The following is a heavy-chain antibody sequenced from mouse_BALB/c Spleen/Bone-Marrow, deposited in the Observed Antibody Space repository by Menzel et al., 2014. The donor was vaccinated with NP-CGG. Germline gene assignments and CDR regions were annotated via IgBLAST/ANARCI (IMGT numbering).Heavy chain of an antibody. J-gene: IGHJ4*01. CDR3: ASRGDYSYAMDY. V-gene: IGHV1-80*01. Sequence: QVQLQHPGAELVRPGSSVKISCKSSGYSFSNYWMNWMKQRPGQGLEWIGQIYPGDGDTNYNGKFKGKATLTADKSSSTAYMQLSSLTSEDSAVYFCASRGDYSYAMDYWGQGTSVTVSS. D-gene: IGHD1-1*01. CDR1: GYSFSNYW. CDR2: IYPGDGDT.